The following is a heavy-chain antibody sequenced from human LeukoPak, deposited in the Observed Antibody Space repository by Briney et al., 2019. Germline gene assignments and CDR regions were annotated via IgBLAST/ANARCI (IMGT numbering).Heavy chain of an antibody. V-gene: IGHV3-23*01. Sequence: GGSLSLSCAASGFTFSSYAMSWVRQAPGKGLEWVSAISGSGGSTYYADSVKGRFTISRDNSKNTLYLQMNSLRAEDTAVYYCAKDWYLNYYDSSGYLDYWGQGTLVTVSS. CDR1: GFTFSSYA. D-gene: IGHD3-22*01. CDR3: AKDWYLNYYDSSGYLDY. J-gene: IGHJ4*02. CDR2: ISGSGGST.